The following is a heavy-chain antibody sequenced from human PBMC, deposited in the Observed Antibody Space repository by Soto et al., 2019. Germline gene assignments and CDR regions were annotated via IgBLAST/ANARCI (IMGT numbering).Heavy chain of an antibody. CDR2: ISPIFGTA. Sequence: QVQLVQSGAEVKKPGSSVKVSCKASGGTFSSYAISWVRQAPGQGLEWMGGISPIFGTANYAQKFQGRVTITADEYTSRAYMELSSLRSEDTAVYYCARGLIGYCSGGSCYRDTYYYYGMDVWGQGTTVTVSS. D-gene: IGHD2-15*01. CDR3: ARGLIGYCSGGSCYRDTYYYYGMDV. J-gene: IGHJ6*02. CDR1: GGTFSSYA. V-gene: IGHV1-69*12.